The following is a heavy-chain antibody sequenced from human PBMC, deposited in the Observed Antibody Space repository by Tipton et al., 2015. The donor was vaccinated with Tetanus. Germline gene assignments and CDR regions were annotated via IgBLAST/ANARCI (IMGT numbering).Heavy chain of an antibody. V-gene: IGHV3-43*01. CDR1: GFTFEDHT. CDR3: VRETNGFDS. Sequence: SLRLSCVASGFTFEDHTMHWVRQAPGKGLEWVAVVTWDGGSTFYADSVQGRFTISRDNSKNSLFLQMSSLWTEDTALYYCVRETNGFDSWGQGTPVTVSS. CDR2: VTWDGGST. D-gene: IGHD1-26*01. J-gene: IGHJ5*01.